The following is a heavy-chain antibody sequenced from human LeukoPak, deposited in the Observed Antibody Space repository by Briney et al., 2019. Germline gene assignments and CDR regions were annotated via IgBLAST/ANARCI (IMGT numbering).Heavy chain of an antibody. CDR3: AKAHDYGGNALFDY. J-gene: IGHJ4*02. CDR1: GFTFSSYG. V-gene: IGHV3-30*02. D-gene: IGHD4-23*01. CDR2: IWYDGTDK. Sequence: GGSLRLSCAASGFTFSSYGMHWVRQGPGKGLEWVTFIWYDGTDKNYADSVKGRFTISRDNSKNTLYLQMNSLRAEDTAVYYCAKAHDYGGNALFDYWGQGTLVTVSS.